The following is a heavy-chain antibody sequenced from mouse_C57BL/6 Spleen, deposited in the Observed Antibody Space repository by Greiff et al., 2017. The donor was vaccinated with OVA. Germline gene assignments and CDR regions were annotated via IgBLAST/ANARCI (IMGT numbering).Heavy chain of an antibody. CDR3: TRGGYDGYPVAY. CDR2: ISSGGDYI. V-gene: IGHV5-9-1*02. D-gene: IGHD2-3*01. CDR1: GFTFSSYA. Sequence: EVKLVESGEGLVKPGGSLKLSCAASGFTFSSYAMSWVRQTPEKRLEWVAYISSGGDYIYYADTVKGRFTISRDNARNTLYLQMSSLKSEDTAMYYCTRGGYDGYPVAYWGQGTLVTVSA. J-gene: IGHJ3*01.